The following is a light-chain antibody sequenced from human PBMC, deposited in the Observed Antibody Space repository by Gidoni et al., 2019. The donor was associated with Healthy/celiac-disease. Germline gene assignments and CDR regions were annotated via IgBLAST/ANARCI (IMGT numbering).Light chain of an antibody. CDR1: QDISNY. CDR3: QLYDHLPPWT. CDR2: DAS. Sequence: DNQMTQSPSSLSASVGERVTITCQASQDISNYLNWYQQKPGKAPKLLIYDASNLETGVPSRFSGSGSGTDFTFPISSLQPEDIATYYCQLYDHLPPWTFGQGTKVEIK. V-gene: IGKV1-33*01. J-gene: IGKJ1*01.